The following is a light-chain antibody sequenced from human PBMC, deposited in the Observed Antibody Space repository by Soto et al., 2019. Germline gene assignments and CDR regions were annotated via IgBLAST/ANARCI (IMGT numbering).Light chain of an antibody. J-gene: IGKJ2*01. CDR1: QSVGSD. CDR2: DAS. Sequence: EIVLTQSPATLSLSLGERATLSCRASQSVGSDLAWYQQKPGQAPRLLIYDASNRATGIPARFSGSGSGTGFTLTISSLEPEDFAVYYCHQRSNWHTFGQGTKLEI. V-gene: IGKV3-11*01. CDR3: HQRSNWHT.